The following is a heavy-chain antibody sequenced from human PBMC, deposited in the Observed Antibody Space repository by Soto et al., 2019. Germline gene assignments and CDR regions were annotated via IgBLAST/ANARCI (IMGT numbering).Heavy chain of an antibody. Sequence: QVQLVQSGAEVKKPGSSVKVSCKASGGTFSSYTISWVRQAPGQGLEWMGRIIPILGIANYAKKVQGRVTITADKSASTAYMELSSLRSECTAVYYCARDSKRAYYYGSGSYYLTEDWGQGTLVTVSS. CDR1: GGTFSSYT. J-gene: IGHJ4*02. D-gene: IGHD3-10*01. CDR2: IIPILGIA. CDR3: ARDSKRAYYYGSGSYYLTED. V-gene: IGHV1-69*08.